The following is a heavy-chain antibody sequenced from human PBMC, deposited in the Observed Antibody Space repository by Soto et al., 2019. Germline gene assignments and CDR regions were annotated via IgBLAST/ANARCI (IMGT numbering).Heavy chain of an antibody. J-gene: IGHJ3*02. CDR1: GGSISSYY. CDR2: IYYSGST. Sequence: SETLSLTCTVSGGSISSYYWSWIRQPPGKGLEWIGYIYYSGSTNYNPSLKSRVTISVDTSKNQFSLKLSSVTAADTAVYYCARQGGLTGDAFDIWGQGTMVTVSS. D-gene: IGHD7-27*01. CDR3: ARQGGLTGDAFDI. V-gene: IGHV4-59*08.